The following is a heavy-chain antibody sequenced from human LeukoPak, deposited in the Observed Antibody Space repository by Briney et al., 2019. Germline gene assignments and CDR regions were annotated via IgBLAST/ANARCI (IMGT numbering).Heavy chain of an antibody. Sequence: PGGSLRLSCAASGFTFDDYAMHWVRQAPGKGLVWVSRISKDGSSTYYADPVKGRFTISRDNAKNTLYLQMNSLRAEDTAVYYCARDEVGVGATHDYWGQGTLVTVSS. D-gene: IGHD1-26*01. CDR1: GFTFDDYA. CDR2: ISKDGSST. V-gene: IGHV3-74*01. CDR3: ARDEVGVGATHDY. J-gene: IGHJ4*02.